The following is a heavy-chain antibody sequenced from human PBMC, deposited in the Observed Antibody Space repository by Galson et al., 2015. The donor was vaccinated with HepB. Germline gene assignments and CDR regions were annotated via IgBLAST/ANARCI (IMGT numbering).Heavy chain of an antibody. V-gene: IGHV1-18*01. J-gene: IGHJ6*03. Sequence: SVKVSCKASGYTFTSYGISWVRQAPGQGLEWMGWISADNGNTNYAQKLQGRVTMTTDTSTSTAYMELRSLRSDDTAVYYCARVPVVRYFDWLSYYMDVWGKGTTVTVSS. CDR2: ISADNGNT. CDR3: ARVPVVRYFDWLSYYMDV. D-gene: IGHD3-9*01. CDR1: GYTFTSYG.